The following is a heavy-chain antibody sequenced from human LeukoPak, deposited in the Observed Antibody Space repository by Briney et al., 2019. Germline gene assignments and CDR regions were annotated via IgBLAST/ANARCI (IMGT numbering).Heavy chain of an antibody. Sequence: GGSLRLSCAASGFTFSSYGIQWVRQAPGKGLEWVAVISYDGSNKYYADSVKGRFTISRDNSKNTVYLQMNSLSAEDTAVYYCAKGTTTGTTYSALDIWGQGTMVTVS. CDR3: AKGTTTGTTYSALDI. V-gene: IGHV3-30*18. CDR1: GFTFSSYG. CDR2: ISYDGSNK. J-gene: IGHJ3*02. D-gene: IGHD1-1*01.